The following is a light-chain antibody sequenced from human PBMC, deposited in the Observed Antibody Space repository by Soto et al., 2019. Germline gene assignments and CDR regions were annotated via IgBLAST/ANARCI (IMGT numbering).Light chain of an antibody. CDR3: QQYNTFCT. CDR2: DVS. Sequence: IQMTQSPSTLSASVGDRVTITCRASQSISPWLAWYQQKPGKAPKLLIYDVSRLESGVPSRFSGSGSGTEFTLTINSLHPDDSATYYCQQYNTFCTFGQGTKVDIK. CDR1: QSISPW. V-gene: IGKV1-5*01. J-gene: IGKJ1*01.